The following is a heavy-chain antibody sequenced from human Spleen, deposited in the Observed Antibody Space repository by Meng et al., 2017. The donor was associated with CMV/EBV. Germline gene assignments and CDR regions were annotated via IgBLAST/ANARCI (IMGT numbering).Heavy chain of an antibody. D-gene: IGHD5-12*01. J-gene: IGHJ4*02. CDR1: GFTFSRYE. V-gene: IGHV3-33*01. Sequence: SGFTFSRYEMHWVRQAPGKGLEWVAVTWYDESNEFYADSVKGRFTISRDNSKNTVYLQMNSLRVEDTAVYYCARDQLGIVASSTYFDYWGQGTLVTVSS. CDR2: TWYDESNE. CDR3: ARDQLGIVASSTYFDY.